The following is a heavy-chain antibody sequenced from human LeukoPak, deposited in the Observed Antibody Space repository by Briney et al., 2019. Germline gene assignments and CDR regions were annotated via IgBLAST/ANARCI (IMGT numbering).Heavy chain of an antibody. J-gene: IGHJ6*03. CDR1: GGSISSYY. CDR3: ARVVSSSWDYYYYMDV. CDR2: IYYSGNT. V-gene: IGHV4-59*01. D-gene: IGHD6-13*01. Sequence: KPSETLSLTCTVSGGSISSYYWSWIRQPPGKGLEWIGDIYYSGNTNYNPSLKSRVTISVDTSKNQFSLKLSSVTAADTAVYYCARVVSSSWDYYYYMDVWGKGTTVTISS.